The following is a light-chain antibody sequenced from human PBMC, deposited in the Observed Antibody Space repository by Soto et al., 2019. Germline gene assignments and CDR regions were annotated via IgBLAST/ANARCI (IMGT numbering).Light chain of an antibody. J-gene: IGKJ4*01. V-gene: IGKV3-20*01. CDR1: QSIDNNH. CDR2: GTS. CDR3: EYYGTSIT. Sequence: EIVLTQSPGTLSLSPGERVTLSCRASQSIDNNHLAWYQQKPGQAPRLLIHGTSNRATGIPDRFSGSGSGTDFTLTFSRLEPEDFAVYYCEYYGTSITFGGGTKVESK.